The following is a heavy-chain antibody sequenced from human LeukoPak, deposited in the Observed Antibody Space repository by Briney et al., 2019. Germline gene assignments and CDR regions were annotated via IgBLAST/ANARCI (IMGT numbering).Heavy chain of an antibody. V-gene: IGHV1-2*02. D-gene: IGHD2-15*01. Sequence: ASVKVPCKGSGYNFSVYYMHWVRQAPGQGLEWMGWMDPNSGDTIYAPKFQGRVSMTRDTSITTAYMELSSLTFDDSAMYYCATRGGLTPNTLAMWGHGTMVTVSS. J-gene: IGHJ3*01. CDR1: GYNFSVYY. CDR3: ATRGGLTPNTLAM. CDR2: MDPNSGDT.